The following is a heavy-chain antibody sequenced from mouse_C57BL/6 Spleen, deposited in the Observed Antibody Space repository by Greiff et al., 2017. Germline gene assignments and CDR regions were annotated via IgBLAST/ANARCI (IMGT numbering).Heavy chain of an antibody. Sequence: VQLQQPGAELVKPGASVKLSCQASGYTFTSYWMHWVKQRPGQGLEWIGMIHPNSGSTNYNEKFKSKATLTVDKSSSTAYMQLSSLTSEDSAVYYCASYGSSYDAMDYWGQGTSITVSS. CDR1: GYTFTSYW. J-gene: IGHJ4*01. D-gene: IGHD1-1*01. CDR2: IHPNSGST. CDR3: ASYGSSYDAMDY. V-gene: IGHV1-64*01.